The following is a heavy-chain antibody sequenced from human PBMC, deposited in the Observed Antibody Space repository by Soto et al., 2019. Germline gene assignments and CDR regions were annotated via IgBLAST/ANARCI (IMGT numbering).Heavy chain of an antibody. J-gene: IGHJ6*02. CDR3: ARIAGTRWFGMDV. CDR2: IYYSGST. CDR1: GVSVSSSSDC. V-gene: IGHV4-61*01. Sequence: PSETLSLTCTVSGVSVSSSSDCWSWIRQPPGKGLEWIGYIYYSGSTNYNPSLKSRVTIAVDTSKNQFSLKLSSVTAADTAVYYCARIAGTRWFGMDVWGQGTTVTVPS. D-gene: IGHD3-10*01.